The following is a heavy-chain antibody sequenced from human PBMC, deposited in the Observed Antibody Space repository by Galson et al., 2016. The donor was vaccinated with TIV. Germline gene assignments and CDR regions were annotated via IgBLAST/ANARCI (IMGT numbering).Heavy chain of an antibody. CDR1: GFPFTSYW. D-gene: IGHD7-27*01. CDR3: ARDIHWGSSDH. J-gene: IGHJ5*02. V-gene: IGHV3-74*01. Sequence: SLRLSCAASGFPFTSYWMHWFRQDPRKGLLWVSRMSGDGSDIGYADSVRGRFTISRDNAKNTLYPHMNSLQVDDTAIYYCARDIHWGSSDHWGQGTLVTVSS. CDR2: MSGDGSDI.